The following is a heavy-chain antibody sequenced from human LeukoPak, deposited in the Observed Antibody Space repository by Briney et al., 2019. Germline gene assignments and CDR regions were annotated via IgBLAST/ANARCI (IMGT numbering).Heavy chain of an antibody. CDR2: ITSGSSYI. CDR1: GFTFSSYN. D-gene: IGHD1-26*01. Sequence: PGGSLRLSCAASGFTFSSYNMNWVRQAPGKGLEWVSSITSGSSYIYYADSVKGRFTISRDNAKNSVYLQMNSLRAEDTAVYYCARDPYSGSYGNYYYYFMDVWGKGTTVTISS. CDR3: ARDPYSGSYGNYYYYFMDV. V-gene: IGHV3-21*01. J-gene: IGHJ6*03.